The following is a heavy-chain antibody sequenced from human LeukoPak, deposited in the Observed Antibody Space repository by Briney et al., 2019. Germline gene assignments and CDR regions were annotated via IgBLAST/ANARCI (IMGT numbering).Heavy chain of an antibody. CDR1: GFTVSSNC. CDR3: ASSARSLRGVADAFDI. J-gene: IGHJ3*02. D-gene: IGHD3-10*01. Sequence: GGSLRLSFAASGFTVSSNCMSWVRQAPGKGLEWVSVIYSGGSTYYADSVKGRFTISRDNSKNTLYLQMNSLRAEDTAVYYCASSARSLRGVADAFDIWGQGTMVTVSS. V-gene: IGHV3-53*01. CDR2: IYSGGST.